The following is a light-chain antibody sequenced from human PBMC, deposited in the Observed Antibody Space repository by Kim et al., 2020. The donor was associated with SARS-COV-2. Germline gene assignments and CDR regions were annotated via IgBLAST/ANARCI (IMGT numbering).Light chain of an antibody. Sequence: SSELTQDPAVSVALGHTVRITCQGDSLRSYYASWYQQKPGQAPVLVIYGKSNRPSGIPDRFSGSNSGNTASLTITGAQAEDEADYYCNSRDSSGNHVVFGGGTKLTVL. J-gene: IGLJ2*01. CDR3: NSRDSSGNHVV. CDR1: SLRSYY. CDR2: GKS. V-gene: IGLV3-19*01.